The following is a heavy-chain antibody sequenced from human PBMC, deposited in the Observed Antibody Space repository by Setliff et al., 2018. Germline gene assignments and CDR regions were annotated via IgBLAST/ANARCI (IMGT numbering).Heavy chain of an antibody. J-gene: IGHJ3*02. V-gene: IGHV4-34*01. CDR2: INHRGST. CDR3: ARHRQHMVSESPFDI. D-gene: IGHD6-13*01. Sequence: SETLSLTCAVSGVSISDGHFWGWIRQPPGKGLEWIEEINHRGSTNYSPSLRSRVTMSVDSSKKQLSLKLTTVTAADTAVYYCARHRQHMVSESPFDIWGQGTMVTVSS. CDR1: GVSISDGHF.